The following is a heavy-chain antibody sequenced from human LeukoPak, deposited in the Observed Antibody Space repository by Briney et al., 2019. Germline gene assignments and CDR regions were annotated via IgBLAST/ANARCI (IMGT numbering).Heavy chain of an antibody. Sequence: GGSLRLSCAASGFTFSSYVMNWVRQAPGKGLEWVSSISSSSRYIYYADSVKGRFTISRDDAKNSLSLQMNSLRAEDTAVYYCVRQFILLANSLDYWSQGTLVTVSS. D-gene: IGHD2-8*01. CDR3: VRQFILLANSLDY. CDR2: ISSSSRYI. CDR1: GFTFSSYV. J-gene: IGHJ4*02. V-gene: IGHV3-21*01.